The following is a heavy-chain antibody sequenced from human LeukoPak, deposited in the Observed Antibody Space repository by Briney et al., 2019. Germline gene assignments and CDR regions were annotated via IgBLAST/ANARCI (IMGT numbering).Heavy chain of an antibody. Sequence: PGGSLRLSCAASGFTFSSYGMHWVRQAPGKGLEWVAVISYDGSNKYYADSVKGRFTISRDNSKNTLYLQMNSLRAEDTAVYYCARDNDYYGSGSYSWFDPWGQGTLVTVSS. J-gene: IGHJ5*02. V-gene: IGHV3-30*03. CDR3: ARDNDYYGSGSYSWFDP. CDR2: ISYDGSNK. CDR1: GFTFSSYG. D-gene: IGHD3-10*01.